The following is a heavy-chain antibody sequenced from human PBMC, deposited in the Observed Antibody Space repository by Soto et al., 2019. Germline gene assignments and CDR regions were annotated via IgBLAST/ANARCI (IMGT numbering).Heavy chain of an antibody. CDR2: IYSGGST. Sequence: PGGSLRLSCAASGFTFSSYWMSWVRQAPGKGLEWVSVIYSGGSTYYADSVRGRFTISRDNAKNSLYLQMNSLRDEDTAMYYCARDVYTSGWYKASDWGQGTLVTVSS. CDR1: GFTFSSYW. J-gene: IGHJ4*02. CDR3: ARDVYTSGWYKASD. D-gene: IGHD6-19*01. V-gene: IGHV3-66*01.